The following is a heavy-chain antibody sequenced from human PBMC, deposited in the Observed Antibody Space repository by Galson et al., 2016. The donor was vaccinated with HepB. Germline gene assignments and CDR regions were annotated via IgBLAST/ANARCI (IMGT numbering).Heavy chain of an antibody. Sequence: SETLSLTCAVSGGSISSSNWWSWVRQPPGKGLEWIGEIYHSGTTNYNPSLKSRVTMSVDKSKNQFSLKLKSVTAADTAVYYCARWTGSHRTYYYDSSDYYFDFWGQGTLVTVSS. CDR1: GGSISSSNW. CDR2: IYHSGTT. J-gene: IGHJ4*02. D-gene: IGHD3-22*01. V-gene: IGHV4-4*02. CDR3: ARWTGSHRTYYYDSSDYYFDF.